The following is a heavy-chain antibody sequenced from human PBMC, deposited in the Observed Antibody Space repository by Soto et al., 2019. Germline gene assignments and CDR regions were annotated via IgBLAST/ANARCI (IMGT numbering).Heavy chain of an antibody. J-gene: IGHJ4*02. D-gene: IGHD3-22*01. CDR3: ARGVLFITGFPFDY. CDR2: ISYDGSNK. CDR1: GFTFSSYA. V-gene: IGHV3-30-3*01. Sequence: LRLFCAASGFTFSSYAMHWVRQAPGKGLEWVAVISYDGSNKYYADSVKGRFTISRDNSKNTLYLQMNSLRAEDTAVYYCARGVLFITGFPFDYWGQGTLVTVSS.